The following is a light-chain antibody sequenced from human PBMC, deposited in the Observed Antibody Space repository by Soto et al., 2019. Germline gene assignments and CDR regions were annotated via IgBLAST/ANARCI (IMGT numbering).Light chain of an antibody. CDR1: SSDVGGYNL. Sequence: QSVLTQPPSASGSPGQSVTISCAGTSSDVGGYNLVSWYQQHPGKAPKLMIYEVIKRPSGVPDRFSGSKSGNTASLTVSGRPAEDEADYYCSSYSGSDNFVVFGGGTQLTVL. CDR3: SSYSGSDNFVV. CDR2: EVI. V-gene: IGLV2-8*01. J-gene: IGLJ2*01.